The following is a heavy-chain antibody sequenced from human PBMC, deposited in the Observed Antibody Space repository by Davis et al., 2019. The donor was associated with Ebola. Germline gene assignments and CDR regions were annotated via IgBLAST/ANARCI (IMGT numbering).Heavy chain of an antibody. J-gene: IGHJ6*02. CDR2: IYYSGST. CDR1: GGSFSGYY. Sequence: SETLSLTCAVYGGSFSGYYWSWIRQPPGKGLEWIGYIYYSGSTNYNPSLKSRVTISVDTSKNQFSLKLSSVTAADTAVYYCARGSYWTPTVTTYYYYYGMDVWGQGTTVTVSS. CDR3: ARGSYWTPTVTTYYYYYGMDV. D-gene: IGHD4-11*01. V-gene: IGHV4-59*12.